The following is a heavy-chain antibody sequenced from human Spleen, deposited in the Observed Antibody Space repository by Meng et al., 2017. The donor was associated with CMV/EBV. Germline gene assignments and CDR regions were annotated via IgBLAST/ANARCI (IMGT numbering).Heavy chain of an antibody. V-gene: IGHV3-43D*03. CDR1: GFTFDDYA. D-gene: IGHD4-11*01. CDR3: GKDILLRDSSYFRDIDY. CDR2: ITWDGGST. Sequence: LSLTCAASGFTFDDYAMHWVRQAPGKGLEWVSLITWDGGSTYYADSVEGRFTISRDNSKNSLHLQMNSLRTEDTAMYYCGKDILLRDSSYFRDIDYWGQGTLVTVSS. J-gene: IGHJ4*02.